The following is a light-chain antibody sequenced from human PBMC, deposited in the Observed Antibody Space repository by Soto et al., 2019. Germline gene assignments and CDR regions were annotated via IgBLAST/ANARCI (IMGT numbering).Light chain of an antibody. CDR1: QSVSSY. J-gene: IGKJ4*01. Sequence: EIVLTQSPATLSLSPGERATLFCRASQSVSSYFAWYQQKPGQAPNLLIYDASNRATGIPARFSGSGSGTDFTLTISSLEPEDFAVYYCQQRSNWPRLTFGGGTKVDIK. CDR3: QQRSNWPRLT. V-gene: IGKV3-11*01. CDR2: DAS.